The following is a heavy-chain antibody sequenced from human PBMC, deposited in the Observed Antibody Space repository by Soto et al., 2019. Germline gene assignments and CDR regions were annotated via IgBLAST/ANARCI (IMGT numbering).Heavy chain of an antibody. CDR3: ARLVRVYSTHYYYYGMDV. J-gene: IGHJ6*02. CDR2: IYYSGST. V-gene: IGHV4-59*08. CDR1: GGSISSYY. Sequence: PSETLSLTCTVSGGSISSYYWSWIRQPPGKGLEWIGYIYYSGSTNYNPSLKSRVTISVDTSKNQFSLKLSSVTAAGTAVYYCARLVRVYSTHYYYYGMDVWGQGTTVTVSS. D-gene: IGHD5-18*01.